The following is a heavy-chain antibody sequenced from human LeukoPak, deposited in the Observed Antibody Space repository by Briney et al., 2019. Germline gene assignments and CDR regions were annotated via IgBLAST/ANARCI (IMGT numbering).Heavy chain of an antibody. V-gene: IGHV4-39*01. CDR1: GVSISSSNSY. Sequence: SETLSLTCTVSGVSISSSNSYWGWIRQPPGKGLEWIGSIYYTGNTYYNASLKSRVTISIDTSKNQISLRLTSVTATDTAVYYCARSRIAARPFDYWGQGTLVTVSS. CDR3: ARSRIAARPFDY. CDR2: IYYTGNT. J-gene: IGHJ4*02. D-gene: IGHD6-6*01.